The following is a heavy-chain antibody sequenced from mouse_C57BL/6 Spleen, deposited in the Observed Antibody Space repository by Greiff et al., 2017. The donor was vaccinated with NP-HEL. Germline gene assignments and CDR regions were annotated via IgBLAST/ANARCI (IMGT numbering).Heavy chain of an antibody. D-gene: IGHD2-3*01. CDR1: GYTFTSYW. J-gene: IGHJ4*01. CDR2: IDPSDSET. Sequence: QVQLQQPGAELVRPGSSVKLSCKASGYTFTSYWMHWVKQRPIQGLEWIGNIDPSDSETHYNQKFKDKATLTVDKSSSTAYMQLSSLTSEDSAVYYCAGEGWLLPLAMDYWGQGTSVTVSS. V-gene: IGHV1-52*01. CDR3: AGEGWLLPLAMDY.